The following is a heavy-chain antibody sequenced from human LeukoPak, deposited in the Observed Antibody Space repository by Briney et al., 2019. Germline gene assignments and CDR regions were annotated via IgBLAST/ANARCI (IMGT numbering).Heavy chain of an antibody. CDR1: GFTFSSYG. CDR2: IKQDGSEK. V-gene: IGHV3-7*03. D-gene: IGHD6-13*01. J-gene: IGHJ3*02. CDR3: AKAHSSSWYAFDASGAFDI. Sequence: QSGGSLRLSCAASGFTFSSYGMHWVRQAPGKGLEWVANIKQDGSEKYYVDSVKGRFTISRDNAKNSLYLQMNSLRAEDMALYYCAKAHSSSWYAFDASGAFDIWGQGTMVTVSS.